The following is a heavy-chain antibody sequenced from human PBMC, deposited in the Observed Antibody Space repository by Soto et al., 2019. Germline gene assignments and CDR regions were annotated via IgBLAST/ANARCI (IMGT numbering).Heavy chain of an antibody. CDR3: AKDGGEWLRVGRYYFDY. CDR2: ISGSGGST. J-gene: IGHJ4*02. Sequence: EVQLLESGGGLVQPGGSLRLSCAASGFTFSGYAMSWVRQAPGKGLEWVSAISGSGGSTYYADSVKGRFTISRDNSKNTLYLQMNSLRAEDTAVYYCAKDGGEWLRVGRYYFDYWGQGTLVTVSS. V-gene: IGHV3-23*01. CDR1: GFTFSGYA. D-gene: IGHD5-12*01.